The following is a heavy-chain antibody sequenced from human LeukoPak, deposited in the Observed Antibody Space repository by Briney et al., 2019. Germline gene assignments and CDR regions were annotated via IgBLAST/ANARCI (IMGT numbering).Heavy chain of an antibody. V-gene: IGHV3-30*18. D-gene: IGHD4-23*01. CDR3: AKLSSYGGHG. J-gene: IGHJ4*02. Sequence: GGEGVAVISYDGSNKYYAASVKVRFTISRDNSKNTLYLQMNSLRAEDTAVYYCAKLSSYGGHGWGQGTLVTVSS. CDR2: ISYDGSNK.